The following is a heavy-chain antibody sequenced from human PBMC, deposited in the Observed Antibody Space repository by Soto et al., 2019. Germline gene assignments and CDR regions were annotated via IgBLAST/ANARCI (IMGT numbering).Heavy chain of an antibody. V-gene: IGHV3-21*01. J-gene: IGHJ6*02. D-gene: IGHD3-10*01. Sequence: GGSLRLSCISSGFTFRTYTMNWVRQAPGKGLEWVSGIRGFSPYTFYAESVKGRFTISRDNAKNSLYLQMDSLRAEDTAVYYCARDRGYDAHDYYYDAMDVWGQGTTVTVSS. CDR3: ARDRGYDAHDYYYDAMDV. CDR2: IRGFSPYT. CDR1: GFTFRTYT.